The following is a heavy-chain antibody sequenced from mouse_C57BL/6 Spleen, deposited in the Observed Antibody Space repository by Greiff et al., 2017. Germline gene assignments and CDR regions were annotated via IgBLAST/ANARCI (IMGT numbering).Heavy chain of an antibody. CDR2: SRNKANDYTT. V-gene: IGHV7-1*01. Sequence: EVKLVESGGGLVQSGRSLRLSCATSGFTFSDFYMEWVRQAPGKGLEWIAASRNKANDYTTAYSASVKGRFIVSRDTSQSILYLQMNGLRAEDTAIYYCARDDGYYGGAMDYWGQGTSVTVSS. J-gene: IGHJ4*01. D-gene: IGHD2-3*01. CDR1: GFTFSDFY. CDR3: ARDDGYYGGAMDY.